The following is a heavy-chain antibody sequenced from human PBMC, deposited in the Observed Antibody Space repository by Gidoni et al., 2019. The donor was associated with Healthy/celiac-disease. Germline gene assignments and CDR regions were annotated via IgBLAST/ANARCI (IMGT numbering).Heavy chain of an antibody. CDR2: ISSSSSYI. Sequence: EVQLVESGGGLVKPGGSLRLSCAASGFTFSSYSMNWVRQAPGKGLEWVSSISSSSSYIYYADSVKGRFTISRDNAKNSLYLQMNSLRAEDTAVYYCARDRGLLWFGSYDYWGQGTLVTVSS. D-gene: IGHD3-10*01. CDR3: ARDRGLLWFGSYDY. V-gene: IGHV3-21*01. J-gene: IGHJ4*02. CDR1: GFTFSSYS.